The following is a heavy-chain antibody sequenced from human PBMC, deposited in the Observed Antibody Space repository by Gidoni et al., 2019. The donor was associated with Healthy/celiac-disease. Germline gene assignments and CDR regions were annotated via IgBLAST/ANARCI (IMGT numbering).Heavy chain of an antibody. CDR1: GGTFSSYA. V-gene: IGHV1-69*04. CDR2: IIPILGIA. D-gene: IGHD3-16*02. CDR3: ARDLSDDYIWGSYRWRYYDY. J-gene: IGHJ4*02. Sequence: QVQLVQSGAEVQKPGSSVKVSCKASGGTFSSYAIRWVRQAPGQGLEWMGRIIPILGIANYAQKFQGRVTITADKSTSTAYMELSSLRSEDTAVYYCARDLSDDYIWGSYRWRYYDYWGQGTLVTVSS.